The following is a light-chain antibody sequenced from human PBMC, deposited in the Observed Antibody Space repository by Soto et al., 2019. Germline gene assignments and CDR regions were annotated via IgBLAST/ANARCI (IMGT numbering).Light chain of an antibody. CDR1: SSDVGGYNY. CDR3: CSYTNTNTLV. CDR2: EVS. V-gene: IGLV2-14*01. Sequence: QSALTQPASVSGSPGQSITISCTGTSSDVGGYNYVSWYQQHPGKAPKVMIYEVSNRPSGVPNRFSGSKSGNTASLTISGLQAEDEADYYCCSYTNTNTLVFGTGTKVTDL. J-gene: IGLJ1*01.